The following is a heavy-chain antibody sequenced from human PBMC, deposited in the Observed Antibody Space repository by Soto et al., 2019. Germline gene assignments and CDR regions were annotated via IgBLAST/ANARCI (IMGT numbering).Heavy chain of an antibody. CDR3: ARSTFLGYCSSTSCYGMDV. Sequence: SETLSLTCTVSGGSISSYYWSWIRQPAGKGLEWIGRIYISGSTNYNPSLKSRVTMSVDTSKNQFSLKLSSVTAADTAVYYCARSTFLGYCSSTSCYGMDVRGQGTTVTVSS. D-gene: IGHD2-2*01. CDR2: IYISGST. CDR1: GGSISSYY. J-gene: IGHJ6*02. V-gene: IGHV4-4*07.